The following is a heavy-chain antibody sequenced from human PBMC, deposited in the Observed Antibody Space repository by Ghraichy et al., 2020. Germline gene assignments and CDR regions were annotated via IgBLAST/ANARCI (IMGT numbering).Heavy chain of an antibody. CDR1: GFNFTAHA. J-gene: IGHJ4*02. D-gene: IGHD3-10*01. Sequence: GGSLRLSCRASGFNFTAHAMNWVRQTPGTGLQWLAVFWPDGGKTVFSDSVQGRFSISRDDSKNILFLHMNSLRVDDMAMYYCARGTPGTSGFDYWGQGTLVTVSS. V-gene: IGHV3-33*01. CDR3: ARGTPGTSGFDY. CDR2: FWPDGGKT.